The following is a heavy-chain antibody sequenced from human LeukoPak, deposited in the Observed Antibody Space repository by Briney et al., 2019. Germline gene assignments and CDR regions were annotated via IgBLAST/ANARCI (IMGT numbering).Heavy chain of an antibody. CDR1: GGSVSSGFYY. CDR2: VYNSGST. CDR3: AREYFGRKYYFDY. J-gene: IGHJ4*02. Sequence: SETLSLTCTVSGGSVSSGFYYWSWTRQPAGKGLEWIGRVYNSGSTSYNPSLKSRVTISIDTSKNQFSLKLNSVTAADTAIYYCAREYFGRKYYFDYWGQGSLVAVSS. D-gene: IGHD3-10*01. V-gene: IGHV4-61*02.